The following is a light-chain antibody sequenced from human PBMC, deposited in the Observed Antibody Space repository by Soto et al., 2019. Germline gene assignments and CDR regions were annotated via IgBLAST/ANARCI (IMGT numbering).Light chain of an antibody. CDR3: QQYSSLYT. V-gene: IGKV3-20*01. Sequence: EIVLTQSPGTLSLSPGERVTLSCRASQSINNNYLAWYQHKPGQAPRLIVYGASARATGIPDRFSCSGSGTDFTLTISILEPEDFAVYYCQQYSSLYTFVQGTKLEIK. J-gene: IGKJ2*01. CDR2: GAS. CDR1: QSINNNY.